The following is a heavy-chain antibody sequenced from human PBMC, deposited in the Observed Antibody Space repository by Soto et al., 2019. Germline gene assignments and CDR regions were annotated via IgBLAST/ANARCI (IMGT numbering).Heavy chain of an antibody. J-gene: IGHJ6*03. V-gene: IGHV3-23*01. CDR3: AKDPEDIVVVPAAMDYMDV. D-gene: IGHD2-2*01. CDR1: GFTFSSYA. Sequence: GGSLRLSCAASGFTFSSYAMSWVRQAPGKGLEWVSAISGSGGSTYYADSVKGRFTISRDNSKNTLYLQMNSLRAEDTAVYYCAKDPEDIVVVPAAMDYMDVWGKGTTVTVSS. CDR2: ISGSGGST.